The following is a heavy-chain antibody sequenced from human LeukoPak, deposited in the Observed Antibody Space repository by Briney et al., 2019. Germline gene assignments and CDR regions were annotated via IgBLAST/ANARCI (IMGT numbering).Heavy chain of an antibody. D-gene: IGHD6-6*01. CDR2: IWYDGSNK. Sequence: GGSLRLSCAASGFTFSSYGMHWVRQAPGKGLEWVAVIWYDGSNKYYADSVKGRFTISRDNSNNTLYLQMNSLRAEDTAVYYCARDLEYSSSAVDYWGQGTLVTVSS. CDR1: GFTFSSYG. J-gene: IGHJ4*02. V-gene: IGHV3-33*01. CDR3: ARDLEYSSSAVDY.